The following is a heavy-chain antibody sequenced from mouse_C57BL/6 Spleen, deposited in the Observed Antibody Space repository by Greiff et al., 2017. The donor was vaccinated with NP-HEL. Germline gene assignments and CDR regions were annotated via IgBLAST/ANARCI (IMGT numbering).Heavy chain of an antibody. V-gene: IGHV1-72*01. Sequence: VQLVESGAELVKPGASVKLSCKASGYTFTSYWLHWVKQRPGRGLEWIGRIDPNSGGTKYNEKFKSKATLTVDKPSSTAYMQLSSLTSEDSPVYYCARKDLRDWYFDVWGTGTTVTVSS. J-gene: IGHJ1*03. D-gene: IGHD1-1*01. CDR1: GYTFTSYW. CDR3: ARKDLRDWYFDV. CDR2: IDPNSGGT.